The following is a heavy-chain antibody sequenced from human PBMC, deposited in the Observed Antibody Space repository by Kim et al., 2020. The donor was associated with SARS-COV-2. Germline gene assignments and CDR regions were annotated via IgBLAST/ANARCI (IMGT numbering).Heavy chain of an antibody. Sequence: SETLSLTCAVYGESFSGYQWSWIRQPPGKGLEWIGQINHSGSINYNPSLKSRVTISTDTSKNQFSLKLTSVTAADTAFYYCARGRAGVVPAPVLGIRPHYEYFIMDVWGRGTTVTVSS. V-gene: IGHV4-34*01. J-gene: IGHJ6*02. CDR2: INHSGSI. D-gene: IGHD2-2*01. CDR3: ARGRAGVVPAPVLGIRPHYEYFIMDV. CDR1: GESFSGYQ.